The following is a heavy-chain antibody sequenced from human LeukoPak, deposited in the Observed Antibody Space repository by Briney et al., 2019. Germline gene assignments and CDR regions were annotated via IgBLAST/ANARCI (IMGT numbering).Heavy chain of an antibody. D-gene: IGHD6-13*01. Sequence: GRSLRLSCAASGFTFSSYAMHWVRQAPGKGLEWVAVISYDGSNKYYAGSVKGRFTISRDNSKNTLYLQMNSLRAEDTAVYYCARDLLPGYSSSWYSPFDYYGMDVWGQGTTVTVSS. J-gene: IGHJ6*02. CDR1: GFTFSSYA. CDR2: ISYDGSNK. V-gene: IGHV3-30*04. CDR3: ARDLLPGYSSSWYSPFDYYGMDV.